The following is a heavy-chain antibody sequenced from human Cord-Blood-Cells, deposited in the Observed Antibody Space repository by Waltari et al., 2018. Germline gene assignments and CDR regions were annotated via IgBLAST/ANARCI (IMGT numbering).Heavy chain of an antibody. Sequence: EVQLVESGGGLIQPGGSLRLSCAASGFTVSSNYMSWVRQAPGKGLEWVSVIYSGSSTYYSDSVKDLFAISRDNSKNTLYLQMNSLRAEDTAVYYCARDEAYCGGDCYWDWGQGTLVTVSS. V-gene: IGHV3-53*01. CDR3: ARDEAYCGGDCYWD. CDR2: IYSGSST. J-gene: IGHJ4*02. CDR1: GFTVSSNY. D-gene: IGHD2-21*02.